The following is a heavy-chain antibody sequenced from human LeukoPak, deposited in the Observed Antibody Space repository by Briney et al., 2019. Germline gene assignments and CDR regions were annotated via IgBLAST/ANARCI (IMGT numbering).Heavy chain of an antibody. J-gene: IGHJ6*03. D-gene: IGHD5-18*01. CDR3: ARTEESGYNYGYFGYYYYMDV. Sequence: SETLSLTCTVSGGSISTTSYFWAWIRQPPGEGLEWIASIYYSGTTYYNSSLKSRVSISVDTSKNQFSLKLSSVTAADTAVYYCARTEESGYNYGYFGYYYYMDVWGKGTTVTVSS. CDR2: IYYSGTT. CDR1: GGSISTTSYF. V-gene: IGHV4-39*07.